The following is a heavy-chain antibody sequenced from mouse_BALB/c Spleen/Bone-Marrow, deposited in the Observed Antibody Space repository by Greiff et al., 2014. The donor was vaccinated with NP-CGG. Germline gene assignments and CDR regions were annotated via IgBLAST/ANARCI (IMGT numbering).Heavy chain of an antibody. Sequence: QVQLQQSGPGLVQPSQSLSITCTVSGFSLTSYGVHWVRQSPGKGLEWLGVIWSGGSTDYNAAFISRLSISKDNSKSQVFFEMNSLQANDTAIYYCARNGGAYYRYYYAMDYWGQGTSVTVSS. CDR1: GFSLTSYG. J-gene: IGHJ4*01. CDR2: IWSGGST. CDR3: ARNGGAYYRYYYAMDY. V-gene: IGHV2-2*02. D-gene: IGHD2-14*01.